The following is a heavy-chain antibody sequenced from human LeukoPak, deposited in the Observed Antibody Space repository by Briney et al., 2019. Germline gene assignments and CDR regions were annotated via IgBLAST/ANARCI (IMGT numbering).Heavy chain of an antibody. V-gene: IGHV3-20*01. Sequence: GGSLRLSCAASGFTFDDYGMSWVRQAPGKGLEWVSGINWNGDSTGYADSVKGRFTISRDNAKNSLYLQMNSLRAVDTALYHCARDPYYGSGSYSTFEYWGQEPWSPSPQ. D-gene: IGHD3-10*01. CDR2: INWNGDST. CDR1: GFTFDDYG. CDR3: ARDPYYGSGSYSTFEY. J-gene: IGHJ4*01.